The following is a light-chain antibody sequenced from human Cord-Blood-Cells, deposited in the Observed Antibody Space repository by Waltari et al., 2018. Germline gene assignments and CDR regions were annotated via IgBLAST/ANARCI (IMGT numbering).Light chain of an antibody. CDR1: QSVSSY. CDR3: QQRSNWPLCT. J-gene: IGKJ5*01. V-gene: IGKV3-11*01. Sequence: EIVLPQSPATLSFSPGERATLSCRASQSVSSYLAWYQQKPGQAPRLLIYDASNRATGIPARFSGSGSGTDLTLAISSLEPEDFAVYYCQQRSNWPLCTFGQGTRLEI. CDR2: DAS.